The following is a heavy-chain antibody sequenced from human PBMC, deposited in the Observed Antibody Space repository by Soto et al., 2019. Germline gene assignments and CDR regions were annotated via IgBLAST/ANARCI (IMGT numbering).Heavy chain of an antibody. V-gene: IGHV4-4*01. Sequence: LSLTCDVSGGSITTSVLWTWVRQFPGRGLEWIGEIAHDGHTNYSPSLSGRVTMSVDLSNSQFSLNVASVNAADTAVYFCAGGGDYDYWGQGILVTVSS. J-gene: IGHJ4*02. CDR3: AGGGDYDY. D-gene: IGHD3-16*01. CDR1: GGSITTSVL. CDR2: IAHDGHT.